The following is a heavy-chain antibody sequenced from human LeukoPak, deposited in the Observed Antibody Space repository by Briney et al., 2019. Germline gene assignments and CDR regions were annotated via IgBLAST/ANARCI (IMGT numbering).Heavy chain of an antibody. Sequence: GASVKVSCKVSGYTLTELSMHWVRQAPGKGLEWMGGFDPEDGETIYAQKFQGRVTMTEDTSTSTVYMELSSLRSEDTAVYYCAREGAVVISDAFDIWGQGTMVTVSS. CDR1: GYTLTELS. D-gene: IGHD3-22*01. V-gene: IGHV1-24*01. J-gene: IGHJ3*02. CDR3: AREGAVVISDAFDI. CDR2: FDPEDGET.